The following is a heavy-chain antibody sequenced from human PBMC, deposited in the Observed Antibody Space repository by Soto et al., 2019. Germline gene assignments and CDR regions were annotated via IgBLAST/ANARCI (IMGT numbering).Heavy chain of an antibody. CDR1: GFSFSSYG. J-gene: IGHJ4*02. CDR2: ISYDGSNK. CDR3: AKERMEQYQLLPFFDY. Sequence: QVQLVESGGGVVQPGRSLRLSCAASGFSFSSYGMHWLRQAAGKGLEWVAVISYDGSNKYYADSVRGRFTISRDNSKNTLYLQMNTLRPEDTAVFYCAKERMEQYQLLPFFDYRVQGTLVTVSS. V-gene: IGHV3-30*18. D-gene: IGHD2-2*01.